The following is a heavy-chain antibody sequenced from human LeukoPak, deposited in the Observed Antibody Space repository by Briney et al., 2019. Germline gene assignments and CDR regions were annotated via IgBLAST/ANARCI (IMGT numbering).Heavy chain of an antibody. CDR3: ARDGPSSGSLPRFTMDV. J-gene: IGHJ6*02. CDR2: IWYDGGNK. V-gene: IGHV3-33*08. Sequence: GGSLRLSCVASGFTFSTYTMNWIRQAPGKGLEWVAVIWYDGGNKYYADSVKGRFTISRDNSKNTLYLQMNSLRAEDTAVYYCARDGPSSGSLPRFTMDVWGQGTTVTVSS. D-gene: IGHD1-26*01. CDR1: GFTFSTYT.